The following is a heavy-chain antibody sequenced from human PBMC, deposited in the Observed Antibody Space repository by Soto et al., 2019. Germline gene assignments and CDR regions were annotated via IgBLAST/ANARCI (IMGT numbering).Heavy chain of an antibody. V-gene: IGHV3-23*01. J-gene: IGHJ4*02. Sequence: PGGSLRLSCAASGFIFSTYAMSWVRQAPGKGLEWVSTISGSGVSTYYVDSVKGRFTISRDNSKNTLYLQMNSLRAEDTAVYYCAKDPGYSSGWPYFDYWGQGTLVTVSS. D-gene: IGHD6-19*01. CDR2: ISGSGVST. CDR1: GFIFSTYA. CDR3: AKDPGYSSGWPYFDY.